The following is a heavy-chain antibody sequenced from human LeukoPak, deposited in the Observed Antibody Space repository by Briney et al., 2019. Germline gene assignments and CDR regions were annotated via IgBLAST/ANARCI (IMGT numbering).Heavy chain of an antibody. J-gene: IGHJ4*02. Sequence: PSQTLSLTCTVSGGSISSGSYYWSWIRQPAGKGLEWIGRIYTSGSTNYNPSLKSRVTISVDTSKNQFSLKLSSVTAADTAVYYCASSSYYYGSGSIYWGQGTLVTVSS. CDR1: GGSISSGSYY. CDR2: IYTSGST. CDR3: ASSSYYYGSGSIY. V-gene: IGHV4-61*02. D-gene: IGHD3-10*01.